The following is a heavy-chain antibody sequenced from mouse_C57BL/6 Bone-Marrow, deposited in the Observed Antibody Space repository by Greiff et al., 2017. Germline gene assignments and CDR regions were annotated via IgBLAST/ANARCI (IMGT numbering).Heavy chain of an antibody. CDR3: ARTGTVAY. V-gene: IGHV1-80*01. CDR1: GYAFSSYW. D-gene: IGHD3-3*01. CDR2: IYPGDGDT. J-gene: IGHJ3*01. Sequence: QVQLQESGAELVKPGASVKISCKASGYAFSSYWMNWVKQRPGTGLEWIGQIYPGDGDTNYNGKFKGKDTLTADKSSSTAYMQLSSLTSEDSAVYFCARTGTVAYWGQGTLVTVSA.